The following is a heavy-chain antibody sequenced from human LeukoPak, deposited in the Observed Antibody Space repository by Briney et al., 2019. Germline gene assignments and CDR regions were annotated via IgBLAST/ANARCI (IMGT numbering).Heavy chain of an antibody. CDR2: IYYSGST. V-gene: IGHV4-61*01. D-gene: IGHD6-19*01. J-gene: IGHJ4*02. CDR1: GGSVSSGSYY. Sequence: SETLSLTCTVSGGSVSSGSYYWSWIRQPPGTGLEWIGYIYYSGSTNYNPSLKSRVTISVDTSKNQFSLKLSSVIAADTAVYYCARGTVQRAVAGGEDYWGQGTLVTVSS. CDR3: ARGTVQRAVAGGEDY.